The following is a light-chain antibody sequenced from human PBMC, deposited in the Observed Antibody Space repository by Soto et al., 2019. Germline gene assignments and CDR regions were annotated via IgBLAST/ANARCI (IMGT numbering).Light chain of an antibody. CDR1: QSISSY. Sequence: DIQMTQSPSSLSASVGDRVTITCRASQSISSYLNWYQQKPGKAPKLLIYAASSLQSGVPSRFSGSGSGTDFTLTISSLQPEDFATYYCQQYGSSPPWTFGQGTKVDIK. J-gene: IGKJ1*01. CDR2: AAS. CDR3: QQYGSSPPWT. V-gene: IGKV1-39*01.